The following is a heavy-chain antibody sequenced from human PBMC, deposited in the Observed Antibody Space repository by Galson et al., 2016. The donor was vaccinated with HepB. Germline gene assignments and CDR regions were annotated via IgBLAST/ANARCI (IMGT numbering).Heavy chain of an antibody. CDR3: ARDNTGRVDY. Sequence: SLRLSCAASGFTFSSYWMHWVRQDAGRGLVWVSSITPDGSRTAYADSVRGRFTISRDNAKNTLDLQMDSLRAEDTAVYYCARDNTGRVDYWGQGALVTVSS. CDR1: GFTFSSYW. J-gene: IGHJ4*02. V-gene: IGHV3-74*01. CDR2: ITPDGSRT. D-gene: IGHD2-8*02.